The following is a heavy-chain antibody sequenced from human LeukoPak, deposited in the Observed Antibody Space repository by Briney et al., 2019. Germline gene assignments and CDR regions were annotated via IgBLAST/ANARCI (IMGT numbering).Heavy chain of an antibody. J-gene: IGHJ6*03. D-gene: IGHD1-26*01. V-gene: IGHV1-46*01. CDR2: INPSGGST. CDR1: GYTFISYY. CDR3: ARGSFYSGTNYYYYMDV. Sequence: VASVKVSCKASGYTFISYYMHWVRQAPGQGLEWMGIINPSGGSTSYAQKFQGRVTITSDMSTSTVYMELSSLRSEDTAVYYCARGSFYSGTNYYYYMDVWGQGTLVTVSS.